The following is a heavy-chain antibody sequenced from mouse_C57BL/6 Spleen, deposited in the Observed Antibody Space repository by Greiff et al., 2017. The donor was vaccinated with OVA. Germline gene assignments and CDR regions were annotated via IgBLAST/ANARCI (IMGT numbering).Heavy chain of an antibody. D-gene: IGHD1-1*01. Sequence: QVHVKQPGAELVKPGASVKLSCKASGYTFTSYWMQWVKQRPGQGLEWIGEIDPSDSYTNYNQKFKGKATLTVDTSSSTAYMQLSSLTSEDSAVYYCARREGVVAPFDYWGQGTTLTVSS. CDR3: ARREGVVAPFDY. J-gene: IGHJ2*01. CDR2: IDPSDSYT. CDR1: GYTFTSYW. V-gene: IGHV1-50*01.